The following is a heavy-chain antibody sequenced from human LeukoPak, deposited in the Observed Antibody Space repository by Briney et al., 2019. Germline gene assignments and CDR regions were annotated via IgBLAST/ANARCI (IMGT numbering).Heavy chain of an antibody. CDR3: ARRGEAMDPFDY. CDR1: GSRFTIYW. V-gene: IGHV5-51*01. J-gene: IGHJ4*02. D-gene: IGHD5-18*01. CDR2: IYPGDSDT. Sequence: GEPLNISCKASGSRFTIYWIGGGPQLPRKGLEWMGIIYPGDSDTRYSPSFQGQVTISADKSINTAYLQASSLKTAVTVIYYCARRGEAMDPFDYWGQGTLVTVSS.